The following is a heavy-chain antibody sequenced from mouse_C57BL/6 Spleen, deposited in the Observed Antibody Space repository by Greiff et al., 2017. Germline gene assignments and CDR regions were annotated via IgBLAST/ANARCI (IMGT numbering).Heavy chain of an antibody. D-gene: IGHD1-1*01. CDR1: GYTFTDYY. J-gene: IGHJ3*01. V-gene: IGHV1-84*01. CDR3: AREGSTTGGFAY. Sequence: QVQLQQSGPGLVKPGASVKISCKASGYTFTDYYINWVQPRPGQRLEWIGWIYPGSGNTTYNEKFKGKATLTVDTASSTAYMQLSSLTSEDSAVYFCAREGSTTGGFAYWGPGTLVTVSA. CDR2: IYPGSGNT.